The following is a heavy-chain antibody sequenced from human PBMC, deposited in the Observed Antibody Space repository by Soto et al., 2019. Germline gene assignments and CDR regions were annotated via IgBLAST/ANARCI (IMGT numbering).Heavy chain of an antibody. Sequence: SETLSLTCTVSGGSISSNYYFWAWIRQPPGKGLEWIGTFYYNGSTFYNPSLQSRVTISGDTSKNQFSLRLTSVTAEDTAVYYCARHMRISASGTWPGAFDYSGQATRVT. D-gene: IGHD2-15*01. CDR1: GGSISSNYYF. CDR3: ARHMRISASGTWPGAFDY. CDR2: FYYNGST. J-gene: IGHJ4*02. V-gene: IGHV4-39*01.